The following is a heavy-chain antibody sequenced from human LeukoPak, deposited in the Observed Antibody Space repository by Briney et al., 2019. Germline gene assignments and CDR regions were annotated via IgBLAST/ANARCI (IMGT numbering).Heavy chain of an antibody. CDR3: ARGAMVTHFDY. V-gene: IGHV3-30*03. D-gene: IGHD5-18*01. Sequence: GGSLRLSCAASGFTVSSNYMSWVRQAPGKGLEWVAVISYDGSNKYYADSVKGRFTISRDNSKNTLYLQMNSLRAEDTAVYYCARGAMVTHFDYWGQGTLVTVSS. CDR1: GFTVSSNY. J-gene: IGHJ4*02. CDR2: ISYDGSNK.